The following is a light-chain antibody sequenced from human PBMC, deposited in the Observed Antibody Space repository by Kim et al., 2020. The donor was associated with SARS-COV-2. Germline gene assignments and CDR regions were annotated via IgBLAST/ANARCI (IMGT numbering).Light chain of an antibody. Sequence: DIQMTQSPSSLSASVGDRVTITCRASQGISTYLAWYQQKAGEVPKLLIYDASTLQSGVPSRFSGSGSGTDFTLTISSLQPEDVATYYCQNYNRAPWTFGQGTKVDIK. V-gene: IGKV1-27*01. J-gene: IGKJ1*01. CDR1: QGISTY. CDR3: QNYNRAPWT. CDR2: DAS.